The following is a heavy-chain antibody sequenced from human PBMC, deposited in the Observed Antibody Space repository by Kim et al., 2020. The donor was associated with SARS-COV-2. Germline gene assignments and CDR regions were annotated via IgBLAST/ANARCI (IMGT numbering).Heavy chain of an antibody. V-gene: IGHV7-4-1*02. CDR3: ARDVKGYCTNGVCYWPRYYYYYCGMDV. D-gene: IGHD2-8*01. J-gene: IGHJ6*02. CDR2: INTNTGNP. Sequence: ASVKVSCKASGYTFTSYAMNWVRQAPGQGLEWMGWINTNTGNPTYAQGFTGRFVFSLDTSVSTAYLQISSLKAEDTAVYYCARDVKGYCTNGVCYWPRYYYYYCGMDVWGQGTTVTVSS. CDR1: GYTFTSYA.